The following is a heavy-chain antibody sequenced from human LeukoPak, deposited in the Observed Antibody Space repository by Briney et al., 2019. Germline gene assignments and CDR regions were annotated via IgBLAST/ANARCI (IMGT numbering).Heavy chain of an antibody. V-gene: IGHV3-9*01. J-gene: IGHJ4*02. CDR3: AKDTGIQLWLALGY. D-gene: IGHD5-18*01. Sequence: GRSLRLSCAASGFTFDDYAMHWVRQAPGKGLEWVSGISWNSGSIGYADSVKGRFTISRDNAKNSLYLQMNSLRAEDTALYYCAKDTGIQLWLALGYWGQGTLVTVSS. CDR1: GFTFDDYA. CDR2: ISWNSGSI.